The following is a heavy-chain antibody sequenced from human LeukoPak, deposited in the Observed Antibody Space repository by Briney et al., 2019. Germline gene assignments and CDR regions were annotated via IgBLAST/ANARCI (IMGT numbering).Heavy chain of an antibody. Sequence: SETLSLTCTVSGGSISSGGYYWSWIRQHPGKGLEWIGYIYYSGSTYYNPSLKSRVAIPVDTSKNQFSLKLSSVTAADTAVYYCASLPYSGYDFDYWGQGTLVTVSS. CDR2: IYYSGST. CDR3: ASLPYSGYDFDY. CDR1: GGSISSGGYY. J-gene: IGHJ4*02. V-gene: IGHV4-31*03. D-gene: IGHD5-12*01.